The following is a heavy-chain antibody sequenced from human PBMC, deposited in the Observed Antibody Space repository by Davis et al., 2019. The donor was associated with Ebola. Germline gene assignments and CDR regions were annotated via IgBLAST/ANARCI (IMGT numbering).Heavy chain of an antibody. D-gene: IGHD6-19*01. J-gene: IGHJ6*02. CDR1: GFTFSSYG. CDR3: AKEGVGSSGWYRVYYYYYGMDV. Sequence: GESLKISCAASGFTFSSYGMHWVRQAPGKGLEWVAVISYDGSNKYYADSVKGRFTISRDNSKNTLYLQMNSLRAEDTAVYYCAKEGVGSSGWYRVYYYYYGMDVWGQGTTVTVSS. V-gene: IGHV3-30*18. CDR2: ISYDGSNK.